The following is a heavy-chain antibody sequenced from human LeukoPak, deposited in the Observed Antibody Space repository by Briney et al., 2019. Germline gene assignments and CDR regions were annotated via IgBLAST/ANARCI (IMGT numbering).Heavy chain of an antibody. CDR3: ARGRLQRGHPYFDY. CDR1: GDSISCYY. CDR2: MFDDGST. J-gene: IGHJ4*02. D-gene: IGHD5-24*01. Sequence: SETLSLTCNVSGDSISCYYWSWIRQPPGKGLEFIGYMFDDGSTNYNPSLKSRVTISVDTSKNQFSLKVTSVTAADTAVYYCARGRLQRGHPYFDYWGPGTLVTVSS. V-gene: IGHV4-59*01.